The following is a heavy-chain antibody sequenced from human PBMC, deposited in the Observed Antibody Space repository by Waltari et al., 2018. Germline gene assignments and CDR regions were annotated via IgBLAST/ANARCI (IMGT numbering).Heavy chain of an antibody. J-gene: IGHJ5*02. CDR1: GYSISSDFY. Sequence: QVQLQESGPGLVKPSGTLSLTCSVSGYSISSDFYWGWIRQPPGKGLEWIATVYHRESTCYNPSLMSRLTLSLDTSNNQFSLNLRSVTAADTAVYYCAGLRGFNYAFEPWGRGALVTVSS. CDR2: VYHREST. V-gene: IGHV4-38-2*02. CDR3: AGLRGFNYAFEP. D-gene: IGHD5-18*01.